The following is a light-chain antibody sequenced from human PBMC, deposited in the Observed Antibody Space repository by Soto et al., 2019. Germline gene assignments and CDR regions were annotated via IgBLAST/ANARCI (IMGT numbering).Light chain of an antibody. CDR1: HNIDRR. CDR2: DAS. J-gene: IGKJ1*01. CDR3: QQFAVSRT. Sequence: QMTQSPSTLSASVGDRVTITCRASHNIDRRMAWYQQKPGKAPSLLIFDASTLHSGVPSRFSGSGSGTEFTLTISSLQPDDFATYYCQQFAVSRTFGQGTKVENK. V-gene: IGKV1-5*01.